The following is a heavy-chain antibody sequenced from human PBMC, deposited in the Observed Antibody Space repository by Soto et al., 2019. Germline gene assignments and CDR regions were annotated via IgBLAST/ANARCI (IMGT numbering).Heavy chain of an antibody. CDR1: GYTFTGYY. D-gene: IGHD1-26*01. CDR3: AKGGAIVAAGTRVYLYNAMDV. V-gene: IGHV1-2*02. Sequence: ASVKVSCKASGYTFTGYYVHWVRQAPGQGLEWMGWINPNSGDTYLAQRFQGRVTMNRDTSIGTAYMELRGLTSDDTAEYYCAKGGAIVAAGTRVYLYNAMDVWGQGTKVTVSS. CDR2: INPNSGDT. J-gene: IGHJ6*02.